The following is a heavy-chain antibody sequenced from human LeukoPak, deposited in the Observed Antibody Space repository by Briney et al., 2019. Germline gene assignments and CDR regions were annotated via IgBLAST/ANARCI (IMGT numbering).Heavy chain of an antibody. Sequence: SVKVSCKASGGTFSSYAISWVRQAPGQGLEWMGGIIPIFGTANYAQKFQGRVTITADESTSTAYMELSSLRSEDMAVYYCARANYYDSSGYPVFDYWGQGTLVTVSS. D-gene: IGHD3-22*01. CDR1: GGTFSSYA. V-gene: IGHV1-69*13. J-gene: IGHJ4*02. CDR2: IIPIFGTA. CDR3: ARANYYDSSGYPVFDY.